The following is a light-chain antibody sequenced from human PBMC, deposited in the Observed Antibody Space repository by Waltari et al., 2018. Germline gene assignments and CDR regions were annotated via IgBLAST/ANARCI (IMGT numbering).Light chain of an antibody. CDR1: QSISHY. Sequence: DIQMTQSPSTLSASLGDRVTITCRASQSISHYLAWYQQKPGRAPKLLIYHASTLDSGVPSRFSGGASGTKFTLTIRSLQPDDVASYYCQQYDSYSALTFGGGTKVEIK. J-gene: IGKJ4*01. CDR2: HAS. V-gene: IGKV1-5*01. CDR3: QQYDSYSALT.